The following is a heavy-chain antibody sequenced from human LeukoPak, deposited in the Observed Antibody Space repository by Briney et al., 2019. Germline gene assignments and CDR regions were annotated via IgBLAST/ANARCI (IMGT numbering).Heavy chain of an antibody. Sequence: GSLRLSCAASGFTFSSYAMSWVRQAPGKGLEWVSAISGSGGSTYYADSVKGRFTISGDNSKNTLYLQMNSLRAEDTAVYYCAHHYDFWSGYLKNDYWGQGTLVTVSS. D-gene: IGHD3-3*01. J-gene: IGHJ4*02. CDR2: ISGSGGST. CDR1: GFTFSSYA. V-gene: IGHV3-23*01. CDR3: AHHYDFWSGYLKNDY.